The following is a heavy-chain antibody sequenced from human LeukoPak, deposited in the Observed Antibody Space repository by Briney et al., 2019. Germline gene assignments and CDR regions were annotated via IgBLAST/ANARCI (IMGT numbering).Heavy chain of an antibody. CDR3: AKPAPGYSSSWYFGFGY. CDR1: GFTFSSYA. D-gene: IGHD6-13*01. J-gene: IGHJ4*02. Sequence: GGSLRLSCAASGFTFSSYAMIWVRQAPGKGLEWVSTISGSGGSTSYADSVKGRFTISRDNSKNTLYLQMNSLRAEDTAVYYCAKPAPGYSSSWYFGFGYWGQGTLATVSS. V-gene: IGHV3-23*01. CDR2: ISGSGGST.